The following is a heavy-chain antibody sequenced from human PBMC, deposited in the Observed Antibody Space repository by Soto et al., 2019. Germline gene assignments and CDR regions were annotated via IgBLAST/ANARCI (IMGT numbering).Heavy chain of an antibody. D-gene: IGHD3-16*01. CDR3: ARAPTATYPRWVI. V-gene: IGHV4-30-2*06. J-gene: IGHJ6*02. Sequence: PAETLSLTCTFSGVSISSGGYSCIWVRQSPEKGLEWIGCIYPTGTTYYHPSLKSRVTISVDTSRNQFSLNLTSVTAADTAVYYCARAPTATYPRWVIWGQGTTVTVSS. CDR1: GVSISSGGYS. CDR2: IYPTGTT.